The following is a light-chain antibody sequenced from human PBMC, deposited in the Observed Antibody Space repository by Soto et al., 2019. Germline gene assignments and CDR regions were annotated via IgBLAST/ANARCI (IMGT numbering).Light chain of an antibody. V-gene: IGKV1-5*03. CDR3: EQYNSYPGT. CDR1: QSISSW. J-gene: IGKJ1*01. Sequence: DIQMTQSPSTLSASVGDRVIITCRASQSISSWLAWYHQKPGKAPKLLIYKASSLESGVPSRFSGSGSGTAFTLTISSLQPDDVATDYCEQYNSYPGTFGQGTKVEIK. CDR2: KAS.